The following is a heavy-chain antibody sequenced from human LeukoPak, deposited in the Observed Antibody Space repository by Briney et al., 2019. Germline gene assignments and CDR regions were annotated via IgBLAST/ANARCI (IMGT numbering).Heavy chain of an antibody. CDR1: GFTFSTFP. CDR3: ARDPVDYYYYMDV. Sequence: GGSLRLSCAASGFTFSTFPMNWVRQAPGKGLEWVSSISSSGTYIFYAGSLKGRITISRDNTKNSLFLQMNSLRPEDTAVYYCARDPVDYYYYMDVWGKGTTVTVSS. CDR2: ISSSGTYI. J-gene: IGHJ6*03. V-gene: IGHV3-21*01.